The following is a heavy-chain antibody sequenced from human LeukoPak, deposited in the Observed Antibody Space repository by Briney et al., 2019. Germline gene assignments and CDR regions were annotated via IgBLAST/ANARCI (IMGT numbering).Heavy chain of an antibody. CDR2: SIHIFGTA. V-gene: IGHV1-69*01. J-gene: IGHJ4*02. CDR1: GGTFSSYV. Sequence: ASVKVSCKASGGTFSSYVISWVRQAPGQGLEWMVGSIHIFGTANYAQKFQGRVTITADESTSTAYMEMNSLRSEDTAVYYCARGPSGGPRGDWGQGTLVTVSS. CDR3: ARGPSGGPRGD. D-gene: IGHD2-15*01.